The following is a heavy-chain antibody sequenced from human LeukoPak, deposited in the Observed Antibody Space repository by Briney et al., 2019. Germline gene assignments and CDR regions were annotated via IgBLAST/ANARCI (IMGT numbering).Heavy chain of an antibody. CDR3: ARHRSKWLQSSFDY. V-gene: IGHV4-39*01. J-gene: IGHJ4*02. CDR2: IFYSGNT. Sequence: SETLSLTCTVSGGSINSSSYYWGWIRQPPGKGLEWVGSIFYSGNTYDNPSLKSRVTISVDTSKNQFSLKLNSVTAADTAVYYCARHRSKWLQSSFDYWGQGTLVTVSS. CDR1: GGSINSSSYY. D-gene: IGHD5-24*01.